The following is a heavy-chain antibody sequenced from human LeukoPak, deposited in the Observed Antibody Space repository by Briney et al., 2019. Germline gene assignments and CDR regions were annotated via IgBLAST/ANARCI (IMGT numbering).Heavy chain of an antibody. CDR1: GYSISSGYY. D-gene: IGHD2-2*01. V-gene: IGHV4-38-2*02. J-gene: IGHJ2*01. CDR2: IYHSGST. CDR3: AIDIVVVPAAIPGDL. Sequence: SETLSLTCTVSGYSISSGYYWGWIRQPPGKGLEWIGSIYHSGSTYYNPSLKSRVTISVDTSKNRFSLKLSSVTAADTAVYYCAIDIVVVPAAIPGDLWGRGTLVTVSS.